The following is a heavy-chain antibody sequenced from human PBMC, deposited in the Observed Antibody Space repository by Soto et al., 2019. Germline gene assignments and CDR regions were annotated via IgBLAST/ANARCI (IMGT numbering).Heavy chain of an antibody. CDR1: GFIVSSNY. D-gene: IGHD3-10*01. V-gene: IGHV3-66*01. CDR2: IYTSGST. Sequence: EVQLVESGGGLVQPGGSLRLSCAASGFIVSSNYMSWVRQAPGKGLEWVSVIYTSGSTYYADSVKGSFTISRDNSKNIGYLQMNSLRAEDTAVYYCGRGDGALDVWGQGTLVTVS. CDR3: GRGDGALDV. J-gene: IGHJ3*01.